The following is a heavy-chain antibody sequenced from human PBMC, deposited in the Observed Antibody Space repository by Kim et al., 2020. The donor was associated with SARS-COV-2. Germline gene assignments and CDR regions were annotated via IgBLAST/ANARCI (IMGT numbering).Heavy chain of an antibody. Sequence: GGSLRLSCEASGFTFSSYWMNWVRQAPGKGLVWVSHIICDGSNTYYADSVKGRFTISRDNAKNTLYLQMNRLRAEATAVYYCAREADEINGSFDIWGQGT. D-gene: IGHD6-6*01. CDR3: AREADEINGSFDI. CDR1: GFTFSSYW. CDR2: IICDGSNT. J-gene: IGHJ3*02. V-gene: IGHV3-74*01.